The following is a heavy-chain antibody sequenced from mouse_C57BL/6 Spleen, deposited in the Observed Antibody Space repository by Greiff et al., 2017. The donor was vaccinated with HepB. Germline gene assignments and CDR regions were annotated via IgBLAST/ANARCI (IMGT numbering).Heavy chain of an antibody. V-gene: IGHV1-50*01. CDR3: ASQLRLYYFDY. CDR1: GYTFTSYW. CDR2: IDPSDSYT. Sequence: QVQLQQPGAELVKPGASVKLSCKASGYTFTSYWMQWVKQRPGQGLEWIGEIDPSDSYTNYNQKFKGKATLTVDTSSSTAYMQLSSLTSEDSAVYYCASQLRLYYFDYWGQGTTLTVSS. D-gene: IGHD3-2*02. J-gene: IGHJ2*01.